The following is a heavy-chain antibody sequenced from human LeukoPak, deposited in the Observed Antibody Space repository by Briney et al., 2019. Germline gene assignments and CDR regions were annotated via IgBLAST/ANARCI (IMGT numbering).Heavy chain of an antibody. J-gene: IGHJ6*02. V-gene: IGHV4-34*01. D-gene: IGHD4-17*01. Sequence: SETLSLTCAVYGGSFSGYYWSWIRQPPGKGLEWIGEINHSRSTNYNPSLKSRVTISVDTSKNQFSLKLSSVTAADTAVYYCARASTTVNARYYYYYYGMDVWGQGTTVTVSS. CDR2: INHSRST. CDR1: GGSFSGYY. CDR3: ARASTTVNARYYYYYYGMDV.